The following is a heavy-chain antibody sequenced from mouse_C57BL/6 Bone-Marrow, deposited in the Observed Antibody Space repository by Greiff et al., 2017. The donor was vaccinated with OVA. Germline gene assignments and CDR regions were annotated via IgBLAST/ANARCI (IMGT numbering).Heavy chain of an antibody. D-gene: IGHD1-1*01. V-gene: IGHV1-81*01. CDR2: IYPRSGNT. CDR3: ARSAHYYRSPWYFDV. Sequence: VQLQQSGAELARPGASVKLSCKASGYTFTSYGISWVKQRTGQGLEWIGEIYPRSGNTYYNEKFKGKATLTADKSSSTAYMELRSLTSEDSAVYFCARSAHYYRSPWYFDVWGTGTTVTVSS. J-gene: IGHJ1*03. CDR1: GYTFTSYG.